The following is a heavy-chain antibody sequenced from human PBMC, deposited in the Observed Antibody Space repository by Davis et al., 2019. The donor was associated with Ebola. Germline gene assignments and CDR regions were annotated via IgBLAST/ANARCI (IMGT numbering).Heavy chain of an antibody. V-gene: IGHV5-51*01. CDR2: IYPGDSDT. Sequence: GGSLRLSCKGSGYSFTSYWIGWVRQMPGKGLEWMGIIYPGDSDTRYSPSFQGQVTISADKSITTAYLHWNSLKASDTAMYYCARQGAPYSAPANWGQGTLVTVSS. CDR1: GYSFTSYW. J-gene: IGHJ4*02. CDR3: ARQGAPYSAPAN. D-gene: IGHD1-26*01.